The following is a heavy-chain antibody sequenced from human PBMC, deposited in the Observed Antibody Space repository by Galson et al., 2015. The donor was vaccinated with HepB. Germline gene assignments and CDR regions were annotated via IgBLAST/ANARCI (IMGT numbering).Heavy chain of an antibody. CDR3: VKDGGFYGDGGTGY. Sequence: SLRLSCAASGFTFSSYAMHWVRQAPGKGLEYVSAISSNGGSTYYADSVKGRFTISRDNSKNTLYLQMSSLRAEDTAVYYCVKDGGFYGDGGTGYWGQGTLVTVSS. J-gene: IGHJ4*02. CDR1: GFTFSSYA. CDR2: ISSNGGST. V-gene: IGHV3-64D*06. D-gene: IGHD4-17*01.